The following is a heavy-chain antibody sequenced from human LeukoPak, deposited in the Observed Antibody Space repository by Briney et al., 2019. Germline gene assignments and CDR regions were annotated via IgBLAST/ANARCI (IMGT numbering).Heavy chain of an antibody. J-gene: IGHJ4*02. CDR3: ARDILLWFGELSLGQPLDY. CDR1: GYTFTSYG. D-gene: IGHD3-10*01. CDR2: ISAYNGNT. V-gene: IGHV1-18*01. Sequence: ASVKVSCKASGYTFTSYGISWVRQAPGQGLEWMGWISAYNGNTNYAQKLQGRVTMTTDTPTSTAYMELRSLRSDDTAVYYCARDILLWFGELSLGQPLDYWGQGTLVTVSS.